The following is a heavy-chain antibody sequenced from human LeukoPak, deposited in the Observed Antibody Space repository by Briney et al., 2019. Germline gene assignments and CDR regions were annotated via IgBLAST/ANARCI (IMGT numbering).Heavy chain of an antibody. CDR3: ARGGGSYLTPFYYYCMDV. Sequence: GGSLRLSCAASGFTFSSYSMNWVRQAPGKGLEWVSSISSSSSYIYYADSVKGRFPISRDNAKNSLYLQMNSLRAEDTAVYYCARGGGSYLTPFYYYCMDVWGKGTTVTVSS. J-gene: IGHJ6*03. CDR1: GFTFSSYS. CDR2: ISSSSSYI. V-gene: IGHV3-21*01. D-gene: IGHD1-26*01.